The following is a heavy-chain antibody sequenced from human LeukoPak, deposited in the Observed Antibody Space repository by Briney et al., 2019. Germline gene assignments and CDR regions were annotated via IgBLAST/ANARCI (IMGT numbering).Heavy chain of an antibody. Sequence: SETLSLTCAVYGGSFSGYYWSWIRQPPGKGLEWIGEINHSGGTNYNPSLKSRVTISVDTSKNQFSVKLSSVTAADTAVYYCARTGDRSGTIDYWGQGTLVTVSS. CDR1: GGSFSGYY. V-gene: IGHV4-34*01. CDR2: INHSGGT. CDR3: ARTGDRSGTIDY. J-gene: IGHJ4*02. D-gene: IGHD3-22*01.